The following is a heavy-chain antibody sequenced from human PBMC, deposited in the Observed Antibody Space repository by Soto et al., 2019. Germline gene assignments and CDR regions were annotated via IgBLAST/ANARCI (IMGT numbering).Heavy chain of an antibody. CDR3: ARVRDWFDP. V-gene: IGHV4-34*01. CDR1: GGSFSGHY. Sequence: QVQLQQWGAGLLKPSETLSLTCAVYGGSFSGHYWNWIRQPPGKGLEWIGESDHSGYTNYNPSLTSRVTISVDTAKIQFSLRLTSVTAADTAVYYCARVRDWFDPWGQGTLVTVSS. D-gene: IGHD3-3*01. CDR2: SDHSGYT. J-gene: IGHJ5*02.